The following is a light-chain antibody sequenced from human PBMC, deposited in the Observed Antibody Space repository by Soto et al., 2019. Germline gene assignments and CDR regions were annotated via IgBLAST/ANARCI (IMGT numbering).Light chain of an antibody. CDR1: QDIRND. Sequence: DIQMTQSPSSLSASVGDRVTITCRASQDIRNDLGWYQQKPGQDPKRLIYSASSLHPGAPARFSGSGSGTEFSLTISSLQPEDFATYYCLQHYRYPRTFGQGTKVAVK. J-gene: IGKJ1*01. CDR3: LQHYRYPRT. V-gene: IGKV1-17*01. CDR2: SAS.